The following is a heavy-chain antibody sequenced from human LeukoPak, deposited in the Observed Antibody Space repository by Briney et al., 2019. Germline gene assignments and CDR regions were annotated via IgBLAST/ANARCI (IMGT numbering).Heavy chain of an antibody. D-gene: IGHD6-19*01. J-gene: IGHJ4*02. CDR3: AKDLSSGWKGGDY. CDR1: GFTFSSYW. Sequence: GGSLRLSCAASGFTFSSYWMSWVRQAPGKGLEWVANIKQDGSEKYYVDSVKGRFTISRDNAKNSLYLQMNSLRAEDTAVYYCAKDLSSGWKGGDYWGQGTLVTVSS. V-gene: IGHV3-7*01. CDR2: IKQDGSEK.